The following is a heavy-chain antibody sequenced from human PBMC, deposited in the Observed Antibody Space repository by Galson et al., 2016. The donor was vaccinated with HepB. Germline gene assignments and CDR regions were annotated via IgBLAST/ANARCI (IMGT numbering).Heavy chain of an antibody. CDR2: VYYSGRT. J-gene: IGHJ6*02. D-gene: IGHD6-19*01. V-gene: IGHV4-59*01. CDR1: GASISGYY. Sequence: SETLSLTCTVSGASISGYYLGWIRQPPGKGLEWIGYVYYSGRTNYNPSLKSRVTISVDTSKNQFPLKLSSVTAADPAVYYCARDDSGGWYGFHYGMDVWGQGTTVTVSS. CDR3: ARDDSGGWYGFHYGMDV.